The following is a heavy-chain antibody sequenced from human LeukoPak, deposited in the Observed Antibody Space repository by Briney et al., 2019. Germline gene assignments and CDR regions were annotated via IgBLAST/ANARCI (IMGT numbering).Heavy chain of an antibody. D-gene: IGHD1-26*01. CDR1: GYTFTSYG. CDR2: ISAYNGNT. Sequence: GASVKVSCKASGYTFTSYGISWVRQAPGQGLEWMGWISAYNGNTNYAQKLQGRVTMTTDTSTSTAYMELRSLRSDNTAVYYCARGFIVGATHRLNYFDYWSQGTLATVSS. V-gene: IGHV1-18*01. J-gene: IGHJ4*02. CDR3: ARGFIVGATHRLNYFDY.